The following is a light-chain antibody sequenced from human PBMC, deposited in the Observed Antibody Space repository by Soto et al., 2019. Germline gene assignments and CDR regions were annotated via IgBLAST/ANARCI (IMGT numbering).Light chain of an antibody. Sequence: QLVLTQSPSASASLGASVKLTCTLSSGHSNYAIAWHQQQPEKGPRYLMKVNSDGTHRKGDGIPDRFSGSSSGAERYLTSSGLQSEDEADYYCQTWGTGIHVVFGGGTKLTVL. CDR2: VNSDGTH. J-gene: IGLJ2*01. CDR1: SGHSNYA. CDR3: QTWGTGIHVV. V-gene: IGLV4-69*01.